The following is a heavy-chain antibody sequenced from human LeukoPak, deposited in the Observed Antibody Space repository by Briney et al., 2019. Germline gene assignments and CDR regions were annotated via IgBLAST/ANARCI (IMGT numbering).Heavy chain of an antibody. J-gene: IGHJ4*02. D-gene: IGHD3-16*01. CDR3: ARDQDYVWGSYPVDY. CDR1: GFTCSSYS. Sequence: PGGSLRLSCAASGFTCSSYSMNWVRQAPGKGLEWVSSISSSSSYIYYADSVKGRFTISRDNAKNSLYLQMNSLRAEDTAVYYSARDQDYVWGSYPVDYWGQGTLVTVSS. V-gene: IGHV3-21*01. CDR2: ISSSSSYI.